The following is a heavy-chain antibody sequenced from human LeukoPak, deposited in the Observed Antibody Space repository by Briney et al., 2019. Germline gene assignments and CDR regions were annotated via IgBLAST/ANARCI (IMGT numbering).Heavy chain of an antibody. J-gene: IGHJ4*02. CDR3: VEDIETVVRPFDY. V-gene: IGHV3-23*01. Sequence: GGSLRLSCSASGFTFSSYAMSWVRQAPGKGLEWVSAISGSGGTTYYAASVKGRFTISRDNSKNTLYLQMNSLGAEDTAVYYCVEDIETVVRPFDYWGQGTLVTVSS. D-gene: IGHD2-15*01. CDR2: ISGSGGTT. CDR1: GFTFSSYA.